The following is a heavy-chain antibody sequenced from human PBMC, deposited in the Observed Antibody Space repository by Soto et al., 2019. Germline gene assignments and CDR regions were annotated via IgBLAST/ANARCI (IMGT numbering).Heavy chain of an antibody. V-gene: IGHV4-59*08. J-gene: IGHJ4*02. Sequence: SETLSLTCTVSGGSIRSYYWSWIRQPPGKGLEWIGYIYDRGSTNYNPSLKSRVTTSVDTSKNKFSLKLSSVTAADTAVYYCARHWHDLSVGYWGPGTLVTVSS. CDR2: IYDRGST. CDR3: ARHWHDLSVGY. CDR1: GGSIRSYY. D-gene: IGHD1-1*01.